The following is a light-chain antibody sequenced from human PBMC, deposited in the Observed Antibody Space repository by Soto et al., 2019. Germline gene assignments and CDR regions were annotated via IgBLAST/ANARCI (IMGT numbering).Light chain of an antibody. CDR3: QTWGTGSAIVV. Sequence: QLVLTQSPSASASLGASVKLTCTLSSGHSNYAIAWHPQQPEKGPRYLMKVNSGGSHIKGDGIPDRFSGSSSGAERYLFISSLQSEDEADYYCQTWGTGSAIVVFGGGTKVTVL. V-gene: IGLV4-69*01. CDR2: VNSGGSH. CDR1: SGHSNYA. J-gene: IGLJ7*01.